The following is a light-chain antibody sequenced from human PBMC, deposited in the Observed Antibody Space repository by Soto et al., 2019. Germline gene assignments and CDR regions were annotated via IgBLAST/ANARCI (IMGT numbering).Light chain of an antibody. V-gene: IGKV1-39*01. Sequence: DIQMTQSPSSLSASVGDRVTITCRASQSISSYLNWYQQKPGKAPKLLIYAASSLQSGVPSRFSGSGSGTDFTLTISSLQPEDFATYYCQQYDSFSVTFGQGTKGDIK. CDR2: AAS. CDR1: QSISSY. J-gene: IGKJ1*01. CDR3: QQYDSFSVT.